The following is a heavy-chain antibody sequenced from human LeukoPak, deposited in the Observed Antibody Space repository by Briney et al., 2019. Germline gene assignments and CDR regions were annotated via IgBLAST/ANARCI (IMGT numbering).Heavy chain of an antibody. Sequence: SVKVSCRASGYTFTGYYMHWVRQAPGQGLEWMGWINPNSGGTNYAQKFQGRVTMTRETSISTAYMELSRLRSDDTAVYYCAREGGLLWFGESQNWFDPWGQGTLVTVSS. J-gene: IGHJ5*02. CDR1: GYTFTGYY. CDR3: AREGGLLWFGESQNWFDP. D-gene: IGHD3-10*01. V-gene: IGHV1-2*02. CDR2: INPNSGGT.